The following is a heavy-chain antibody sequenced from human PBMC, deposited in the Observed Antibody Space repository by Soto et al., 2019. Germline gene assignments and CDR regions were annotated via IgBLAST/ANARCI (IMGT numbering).Heavy chain of an antibody. D-gene: IGHD6-6*01. CDR3: ARYSSSSRYYYGMDV. CDR2: INAGNGNT. Sequence: ASVKVSCKASGYTFTSYAMHWVRQAPGQRLEWMGWINAGNGNTKYSQKFQGRVTITRDTSASTAYMELSSLRSEDTAVYYCARYSSSSRYYYGMDVWGQGTTVTVSS. V-gene: IGHV1-3*01. J-gene: IGHJ6*02. CDR1: GYTFTSYA.